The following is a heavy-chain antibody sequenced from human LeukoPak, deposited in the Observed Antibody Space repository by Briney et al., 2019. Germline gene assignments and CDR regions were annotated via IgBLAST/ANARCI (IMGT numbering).Heavy chain of an antibody. J-gene: IGHJ4*02. Sequence: GGSLRLSCAASAFSFSNYNMNWVRQAPGKGLEWVSSITSSGSYIYYADSVKGRFTISRDNAQNSLYLQMNSLRAEDTAVYYCAGGVGWILDYWGQGTLVTVSS. CDR3: AGGVGWILDY. D-gene: IGHD6-19*01. V-gene: IGHV3-21*01. CDR2: ITSSGSYI. CDR1: AFSFSNYN.